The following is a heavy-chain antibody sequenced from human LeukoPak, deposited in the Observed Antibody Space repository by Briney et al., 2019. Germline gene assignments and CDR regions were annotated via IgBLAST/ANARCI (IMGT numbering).Heavy chain of an antibody. J-gene: IGHJ4*02. CDR2: IGYTGDT. D-gene: IGHD6-19*01. CDR3: ASRDSSGWGNFDY. V-gene: IGHV4-31*03. Sequence: PSETLSLTCTVSGDSISSGAYYWSWVRQLPEKGLDWIGYIGYTGDTYYNPSLRSRTTISKDTSKTQFSLRLDSLTAADTAVYYCASRDSSGWGNFDYWGQGTLVTVSS. CDR1: GDSISSGAYY.